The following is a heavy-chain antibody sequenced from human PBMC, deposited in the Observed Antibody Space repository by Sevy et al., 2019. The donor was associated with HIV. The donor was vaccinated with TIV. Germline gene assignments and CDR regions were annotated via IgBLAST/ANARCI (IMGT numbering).Heavy chain of an antibody. CDR2: IIHSGST. CDR3: ARGGGLGMDRPIPSDY. V-gene: IGHV4-34*01. Sequence: SETLSLTCSVYGGSFRDYYWSWIRQPPGKGLEWIGEIIHSGSTSYNPSLKSRVIIPLDTSKNQFSLKLSSVTAADTAVYYCARGGGLGMDRPIPSDYWGQGTLVTVSS. CDR1: GGSFRDYY. J-gene: IGHJ4*02. D-gene: IGHD7-27*01.